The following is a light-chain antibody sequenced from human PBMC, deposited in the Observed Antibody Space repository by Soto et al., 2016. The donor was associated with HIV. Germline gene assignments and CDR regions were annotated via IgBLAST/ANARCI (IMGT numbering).Light chain of an antibody. CDR2: QVS. CDR1: QSLVHSDGNTY. Sequence: DVVMTQSPLSLPVTLGQTASISCRSSQSLVHSDGNTYLIWFQLRPGQSPRRLIYQVSNRESGVPDRFSGSGSGTDFTLKVSRVEADDVGVYYCMQHAHWPWSFGQGTKVEI. J-gene: IGKJ1*01. CDR3: MQHAHWPWS. V-gene: IGKV2-30*02.